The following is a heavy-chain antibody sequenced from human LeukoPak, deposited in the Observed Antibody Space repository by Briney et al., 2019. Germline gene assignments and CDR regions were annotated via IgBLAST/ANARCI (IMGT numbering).Heavy chain of an antibody. J-gene: IGHJ4*02. CDR3: VKDMGYYYGGRGYTLGY. CDR2: ISWNSVTI. V-gene: IGHV3-9*01. D-gene: IGHD3-22*01. Sequence: GRSLRLSCVVSGFSLDDTAIHWVRQAPGKGLEWVASISWNSVTIGYADSVKGRFTISRDNAENSLYLEMNSLRPEDTAFYYCVKDMGYYYGGRGYTLGYWGQGSLVTVSS. CDR1: GFSLDDTA.